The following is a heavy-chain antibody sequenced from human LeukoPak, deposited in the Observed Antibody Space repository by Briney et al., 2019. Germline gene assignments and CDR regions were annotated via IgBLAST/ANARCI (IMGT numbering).Heavy chain of an antibody. J-gene: IGHJ4*02. CDR2: INTNTGNP. Sequence: GASVKVSCKASGYTFTSYAMSWVRQAPGQGLEWMGWINTNTGNPTYAQGFTGRFVFSLDTSVSTAYLQISSLKAEDTAVYYCARVVGCGGDCYSGISDYWGQGTLVTVSS. CDR3: ARVVGCGGDCYSGISDY. CDR1: GYTFTSYA. D-gene: IGHD2-21*02. V-gene: IGHV7-4-1*02.